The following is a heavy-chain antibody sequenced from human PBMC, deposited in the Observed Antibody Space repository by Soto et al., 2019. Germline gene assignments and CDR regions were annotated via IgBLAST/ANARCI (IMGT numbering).Heavy chain of an antibody. D-gene: IGHD1-26*01. CDR3: ASVIVGAPYFDY. CDR1: GGSISSYY. V-gene: IGHV4-59*01. CDR2: IYYSGST. J-gene: IGHJ4*02. Sequence: PSETLSLTCTVAGGSISSYYWSWIRQPPGKGLEWIGYIYYSGSTNYNPSLKSRVTISVDTSKNQFSLKLSSVTAADTAVYYCASVIVGAPYFDYWGQLTLVTVAS.